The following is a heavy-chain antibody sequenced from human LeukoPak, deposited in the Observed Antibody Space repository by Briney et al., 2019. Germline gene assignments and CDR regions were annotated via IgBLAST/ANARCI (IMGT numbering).Heavy chain of an antibody. CDR1: GYTFASYY. V-gene: IGHV1-46*01. CDR3: ARVGPDRITMIVVAGYYYYGMDV. Sequence: GASVKVSCKASGYTFASYYMHWVRQAPGQGLEWMGIINPSGGNTNYAQKLQGRVTMTTDTSTSTAYMELRSLRSDDTAVYYCARVGPDRITMIVVAGYYYYGMDVWGQGTTVTVSS. CDR2: INPSGGNT. D-gene: IGHD3-22*01. J-gene: IGHJ6*02.